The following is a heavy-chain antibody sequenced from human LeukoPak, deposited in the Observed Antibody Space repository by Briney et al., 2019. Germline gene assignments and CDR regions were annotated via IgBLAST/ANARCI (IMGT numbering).Heavy chain of an antibody. D-gene: IGHD1-7*01. CDR3: ARTYNWNYDY. J-gene: IGHJ4*02. Sequence: PSETLSLTCAVYGGSFSGYSWSLVRQPPGKGLEWIGEINHSGSINSNPSLKSRVTISVDTSKNQFSLKLSSVTAADTAVYYCARTYNWNYDYWGQGTLVTVSS. CDR2: INHSGSI. CDR1: GGSFSGYS. V-gene: IGHV4-34*01.